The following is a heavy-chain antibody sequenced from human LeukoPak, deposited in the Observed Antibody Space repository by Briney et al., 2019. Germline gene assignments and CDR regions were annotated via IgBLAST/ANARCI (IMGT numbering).Heavy chain of an antibody. J-gene: IGHJ4*02. V-gene: IGHV5-51*04. CDR1: GYSFTSHW. Sequence: GESLKISCKGSGYSFTSHWIGWVRQMPGKGLEWMGIVNPDDSDTIYSPSFQGQVTISADEPITTAYLQWSSLKASDTAMYYCATGGTYFDCWGQGTLVTVSS. CDR3: ATGGTYFDC. CDR2: VNPDDSDT. D-gene: IGHD1-26*01.